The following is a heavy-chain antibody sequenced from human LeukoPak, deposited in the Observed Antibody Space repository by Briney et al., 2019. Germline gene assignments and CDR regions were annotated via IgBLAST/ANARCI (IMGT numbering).Heavy chain of an antibody. CDR1: GGSISSYY. V-gene: IGHV4-59*08. Sequence: SETLSLTCAVSGGSISSYYWSWIRQPPGKGLEWIGYIYYSGSTNYNPSLKSRVTMSVDTSKNQFSLKLSSVTAADTAVYYCARRGVRKDGSGSPGYFDYWGQGTLVTVSS. J-gene: IGHJ4*02. CDR2: IYYSGST. D-gene: IGHD3-10*01. CDR3: ARRGVRKDGSGSPGYFDY.